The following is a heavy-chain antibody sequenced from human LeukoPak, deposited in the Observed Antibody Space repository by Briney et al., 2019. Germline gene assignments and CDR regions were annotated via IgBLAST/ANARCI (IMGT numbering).Heavy chain of an antibody. CDR1: GGSISSYY. D-gene: IGHD2-2*01. CDR3: ATFWSSTSCQIYMHV. Sequence: SETLSLTCTVSGGSISSYYWSWIRLPPGKGLEWIGYIYYSGSTNYNPSLKSRVTISVDTSKNQFSLKLSSVTAADTAVYYCATFWSSTSCQIYMHVGGKETTVSVSS. V-gene: IGHV4-59*01. CDR2: IYYSGST. J-gene: IGHJ6*03.